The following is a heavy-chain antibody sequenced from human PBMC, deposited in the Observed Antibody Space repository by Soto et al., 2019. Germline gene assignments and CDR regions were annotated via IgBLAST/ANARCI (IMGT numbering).Heavy chain of an antibody. CDR1: GFTFSSYG. V-gene: IGHV3-30*18. J-gene: IGHJ4*02. CDR2: ISYDGSNK. CDR3: AKEKVGFIDY. Sequence: QVQLVESGGGVIQPGMSLRLSCAASGFTFSSYGMHWVRQAPGKGLEWVAVISYDGSNKYYADSVKGRFTISRDNSKNTLYRQMTSWRAEDTAVYYCAKEKVGFIDYWGQGTLVTVSS. D-gene: IGHD3-10*01.